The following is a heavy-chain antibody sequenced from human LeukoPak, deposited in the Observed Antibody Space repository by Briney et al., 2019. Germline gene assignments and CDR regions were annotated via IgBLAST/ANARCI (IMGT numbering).Heavy chain of an antibody. CDR2: IRHSGST. D-gene: IGHD6-13*01. CDR1: GGSISSYY. CDR3: ARRGSWTYYYAMDV. V-gene: IGHV4-34*01. Sequence: SETLSLTCTVSGGSISSYYWSWIRQAPGKGLEWIGEIRHSGSTNYNPSLKGRVTVSVDTSKNQFSLRLTSVTAADTAVYYCARRGSWTYYYAMDVWGQGTTVTVSS. J-gene: IGHJ6*02.